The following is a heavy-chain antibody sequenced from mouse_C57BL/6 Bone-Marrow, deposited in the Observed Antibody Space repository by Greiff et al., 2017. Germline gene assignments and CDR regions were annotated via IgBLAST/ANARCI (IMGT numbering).Heavy chain of an antibody. CDR1: GYTFTGYW. J-gene: IGHJ1*03. Sequence: VQLQQSGAELMKPGASVKISCKATGYTFTGYWIEWVKQRPGHSLEWIGEILPGSGGPNYNETFKGKATFTADTSSNTAYMQLSSLTAEDSAIYYCTSIYYSCYFDVWGTGTTVTVSS. V-gene: IGHV1-9*01. CDR2: ILPGSGGP. D-gene: IGHD2-12*01. CDR3: TSIYYSCYFDV.